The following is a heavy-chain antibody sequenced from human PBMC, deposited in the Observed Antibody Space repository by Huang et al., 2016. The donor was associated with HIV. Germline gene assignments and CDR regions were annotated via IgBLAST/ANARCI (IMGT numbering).Heavy chain of an antibody. CDR1: GYTFTNYD. CDR3: ARSAYGDLDY. Sequence: QVHLVQSGAEVKKPGASVKVSCKASGYTFTNYDINGVRQAPGRGLEWMGWMNPNTGNTGFAQSFKGRVTMTRKTSITTAYMELTSLTSEDTAVYYCARSAYGDLDYWGLGTLVIVSS. J-gene: IGHJ4*02. CDR2: MNPNTGNT. D-gene: IGHD4-17*01. V-gene: IGHV1-8*02.